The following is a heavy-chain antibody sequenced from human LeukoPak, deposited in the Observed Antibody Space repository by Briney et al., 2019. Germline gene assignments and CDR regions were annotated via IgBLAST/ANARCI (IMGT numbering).Heavy chain of an antibody. J-gene: IGHJ4*02. CDR1: GGSISSSSYY. Sequence: SETLSRNCTVSGGSISSSSYYWGWIRQPPGKGLEWIGSIYYSGSTYYNPSLKSRVTISVDTSKNQFSLKLSSVTAADTAVYYCARPISSSWYLFDYWGQGTLVTVSS. V-gene: IGHV4-39*01. CDR2: IYYSGST. D-gene: IGHD6-13*01. CDR3: ARPISSSWYLFDY.